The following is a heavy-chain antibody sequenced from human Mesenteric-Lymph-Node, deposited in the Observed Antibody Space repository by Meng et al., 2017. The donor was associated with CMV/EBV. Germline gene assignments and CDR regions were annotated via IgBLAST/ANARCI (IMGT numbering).Heavy chain of an antibody. CDR3: ARGRLTVANYYFDF. D-gene: IGHD6-19*01. J-gene: IGHJ4*02. CDR2: ISWGSDSI. V-gene: IGHV3-9*01. CDR1: GFIFDDYA. Sequence: SLKISCAASGFIFDDYAMHWVRQAPGKGLEWVSGISWGSDSIAYADSVKGRFTISRDNAKNSLYLQMNSLRTEDTAFYYCARGRLTVANYYFDFWGQGTLVTVSS.